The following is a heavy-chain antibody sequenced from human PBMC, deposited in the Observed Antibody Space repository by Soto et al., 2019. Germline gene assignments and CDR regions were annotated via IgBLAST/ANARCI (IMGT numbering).Heavy chain of an antibody. CDR1: GYTFTSYY. D-gene: IGHD4-17*01. CDR3: ARGYLSTVTTYGYLDY. V-gene: IGHV1-46*03. Sequence: ASVKASCKAFGYTFTSYYIHWVREAPGQGLEWMGIINPSGGSPSYAQRFQGRVTMTRDTSTSTVYMELSSLRSEDTAVYYCARGYLSTVTTYGYLDYWGQGTLVTVSS. CDR2: INPSGGSP. J-gene: IGHJ4*02.